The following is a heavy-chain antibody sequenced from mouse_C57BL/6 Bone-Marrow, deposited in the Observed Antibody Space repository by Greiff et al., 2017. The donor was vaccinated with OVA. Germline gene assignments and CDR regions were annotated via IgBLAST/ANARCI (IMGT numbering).Heavy chain of an antibody. D-gene: IGHD1-1*02. V-gene: IGHV1-69*01. CDR2: IDPSDSYT. CDR3: ARWWWDY. J-gene: IGHJ4*01. Sequence: VQLQQPGAELVMPGASVKLSCKASGYTFTSYWMHWVKQRPGHGLEWIGEIDPSDSYTNYNQKFKGKSTLTVDKSSSTAYMQLSSLTSEDSAVYYCARWWWDYWGQGTSVTVSS. CDR1: GYTFTSYW.